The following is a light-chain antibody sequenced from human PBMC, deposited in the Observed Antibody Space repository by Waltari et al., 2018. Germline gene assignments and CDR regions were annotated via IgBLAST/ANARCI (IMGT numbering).Light chain of an antibody. Sequence: DIQMTQSPSSLSASVAARVTLTCRASQSISSYLNWYQQKPGKAPKLLIYAASSLQSGVPSRFSGSGSGTDFTLTISSLQPEDFATYYCQQSYSTLRTFGQGTKVEIK. V-gene: IGKV1-39*01. CDR2: AAS. CDR1: QSISSY. CDR3: QQSYSTLRT. J-gene: IGKJ1*01.